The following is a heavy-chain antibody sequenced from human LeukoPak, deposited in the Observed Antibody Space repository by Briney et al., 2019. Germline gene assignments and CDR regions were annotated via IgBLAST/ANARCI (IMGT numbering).Heavy chain of an antibody. Sequence: SQTLSLTCTVSGGSISSGDYYWSWIRQHPGKGLEWIGYIYYSGSTYYNPSLKSRVTISVDTSKNQFSLKLSSVTAADTAVYYCARARGVYSSSWYVFAYWGQGTLVTVSS. D-gene: IGHD6-13*01. CDR1: GGSISSGDYY. CDR3: ARARGVYSSSWYVFAY. V-gene: IGHV4-31*03. CDR2: IYYSGST. J-gene: IGHJ4*02.